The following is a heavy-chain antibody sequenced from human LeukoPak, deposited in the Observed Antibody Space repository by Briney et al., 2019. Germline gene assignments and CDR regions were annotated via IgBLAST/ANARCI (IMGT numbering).Heavy chain of an antibody. CDR2: MNPNSGNT. V-gene: IGHV1-8*01. D-gene: IGHD6-13*01. CDR1: RYIFTSYD. J-gene: IGHJ4*02. CDR3: ARTGGEIPGIAAAGEPDY. Sequence: ASVKVSCKASRYIFTSYDINWVRQATGQGLEWMGWMNPNSGNTGYAQKFQGRVTMTRNTSISTAYMELSSLRSEDTAVYYCARTGGEIPGIAAAGEPDYWGQGTLVTVSS.